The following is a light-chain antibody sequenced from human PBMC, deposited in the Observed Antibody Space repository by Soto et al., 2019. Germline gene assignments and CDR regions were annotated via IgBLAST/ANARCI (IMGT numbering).Light chain of an antibody. CDR1: GSDVGYYNY. V-gene: IGLV2-14*01. Sequence: QSVLTQPASVSGSPGQSITISCTGTGSDVGYYNYVSWYQQHPGKAPKVMIYEVSNRPSGVSNRFSGSKSDNTASLTISGLQAEDEADYYCTSFTATSTYVFGTGTKVTVL. J-gene: IGLJ1*01. CDR3: TSFTATSTYV. CDR2: EVS.